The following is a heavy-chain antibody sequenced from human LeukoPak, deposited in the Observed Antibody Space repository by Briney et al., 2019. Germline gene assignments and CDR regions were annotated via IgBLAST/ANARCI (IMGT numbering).Heavy chain of an antibody. J-gene: IGHJ4*02. CDR1: DDSISDYY. D-gene: IGHD3-16*01. Sequence: SETMSLTCTVSDDSISDYYRGWIRQPPGKGLEWIGYFHNSGTSTYNPSLKSRVTISADTSKNQFSLKLNSLTTADTAVYYCTRGAGWLIDYWGQGTLVTVSS. V-gene: IGHV4-59*01. CDR2: FHNSGTS. CDR3: TRGAGWLIDY.